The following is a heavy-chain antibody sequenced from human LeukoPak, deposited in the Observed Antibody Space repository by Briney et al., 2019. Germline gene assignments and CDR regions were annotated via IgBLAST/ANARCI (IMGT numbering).Heavy chain of an antibody. J-gene: IGHJ6*03. CDR2: INPNSGGT. CDR3: ARSRAYYYYYMDV. CDR1: GYTFTGYY. V-gene: IGHV1-2*02. Sequence: ASVKVSCKASGYTFTGYYMHWVRQAPGQGLEWMGWINPNSGGTNYAQKFQGRGTMTRDTSISTAYMELGRLRSDDTAVYYCARSRAYYYYYMDVWGKGTTVTVSS.